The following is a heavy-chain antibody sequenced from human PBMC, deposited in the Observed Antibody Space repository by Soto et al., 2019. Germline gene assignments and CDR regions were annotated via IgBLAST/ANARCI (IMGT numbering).Heavy chain of an antibody. Sequence: ASVKVSCKASGYTFTSYYMHWVRQAPGQGLEWMGIINPSGGSTSYAQKFQGRVTMTRDTSTSTVYMELSSLRSEDTAVYYCARGMGYSGYDGDDYYYYGMDVWGQGTTVTVSS. CDR1: GYTFTSYY. CDR3: ARGMGYSGYDGDDYYYYGMDV. J-gene: IGHJ6*02. CDR2: INPSGGST. V-gene: IGHV1-46*03. D-gene: IGHD5-12*01.